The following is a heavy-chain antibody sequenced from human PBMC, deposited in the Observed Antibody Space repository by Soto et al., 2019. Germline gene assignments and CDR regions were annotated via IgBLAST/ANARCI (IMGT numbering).Heavy chain of an antibody. Sequence: ASVKVSCKASGGTFSSYTISWVRQAPGQGLEWMGRIIPILGIANYAQKFQGRVTMTTDKSTSTAYMELRSLRSDDTAVYYCGRDRPYDFWSGYYTGADYWGQGTLVTVSS. CDR3: GRDRPYDFWSGYYTGADY. J-gene: IGHJ4*02. CDR2: IIPILGIA. CDR1: GGTFSSYT. D-gene: IGHD3-3*01. V-gene: IGHV1-69*04.